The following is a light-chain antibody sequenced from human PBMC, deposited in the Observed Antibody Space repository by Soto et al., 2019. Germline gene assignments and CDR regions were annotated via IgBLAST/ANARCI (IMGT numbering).Light chain of an antibody. V-gene: IGLV2-11*01. CDR3: CSYAGSYTVYV. CDR2: DVS. CDR1: SSDVESYNL. J-gene: IGLJ1*01. Sequence: QSVLTQPASVSGSPGQSITISCTGTSSDVESYNLVSWYQQHPGKAPKVMIYDVSKRPSGVPDRFSGSKSGNTASLTLSGLQAEDEADYYCCSYAGSYTVYVFGTGTKLTVL.